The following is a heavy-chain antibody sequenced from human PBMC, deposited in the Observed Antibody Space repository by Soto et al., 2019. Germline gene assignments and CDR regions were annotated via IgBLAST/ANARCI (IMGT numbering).Heavy chain of an antibody. CDR2: IYWDDDE. CDR3: AHRPRGYSYHFDY. D-gene: IGHD5-18*01. V-gene: IGHV2-5*02. CDR1: GFSLTTRGVG. J-gene: IGHJ4*02. Sequence: QITLKESGPPLVKPTQTLTLTCTFSGFSLTTRGVGVGWIRQPPGKALEWLALIYWDDDEGYSPSLKSRLTLIKYTAKIQVVITMTKMDPVDTATFYCAHRPRGYSYHFDYWGQGTLVTVSS.